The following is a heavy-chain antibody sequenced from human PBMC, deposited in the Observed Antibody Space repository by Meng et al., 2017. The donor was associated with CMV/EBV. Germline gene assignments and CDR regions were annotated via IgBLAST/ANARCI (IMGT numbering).Heavy chain of an antibody. CDR3: ALQGGDY. D-gene: IGHD3-16*01. V-gene: IGHV3-21*01. Sequence: GESLKISCAASGFTFSSYSMNWVRQAPGKGLEWVSSISSSSSYIYYADSVKGRFTISRDNAKNSLYPQMNSLRAEDTAVYYCALQGGDYWGQGTLVTVSS. J-gene: IGHJ4*02. CDR1: GFTFSSYS. CDR2: ISSSSSYI.